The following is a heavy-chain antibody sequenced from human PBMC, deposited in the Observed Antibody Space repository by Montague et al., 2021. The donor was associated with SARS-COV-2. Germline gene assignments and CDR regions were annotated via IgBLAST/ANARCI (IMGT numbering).Heavy chain of an antibody. V-gene: IGHV4-4*02. CDR2: IYHTGST. J-gene: IGHJ6*02. CDR1: GDSISTDNW. D-gene: IGHD1-7*01. Sequence: SETLSLTCVVSGDSISTDNWWTWVRLPPGKGLEWVGEIYHTGSTKYKPSLKSRVSMSVDTSKNQFSLKLSSVTAADTAVYYCARGRTGTTFYYYYYYGMDVWGQGTTVTVSS. CDR3: ARGRTGTTFYYYYYYGMDV.